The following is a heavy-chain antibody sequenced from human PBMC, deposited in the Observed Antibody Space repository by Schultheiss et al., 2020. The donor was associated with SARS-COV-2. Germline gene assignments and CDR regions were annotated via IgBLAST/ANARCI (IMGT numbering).Heavy chain of an antibody. CDR1: GFTVSSNY. D-gene: IGHD1-1*01. V-gene: IGHV3-11*04. J-gene: IGHJ6*02. CDR3: ARNDDATGMDV. CDR2: ISSSGSTI. Sequence: GGSLRLSCAASGFTVSSNYMSWIRQAPGKGLEWVSYISSSGSTIYYADSVKGRFTISRDNAKNSLYLQMNSLRAEDTAVYYCARNDDATGMDVWGQGTTVTVAS.